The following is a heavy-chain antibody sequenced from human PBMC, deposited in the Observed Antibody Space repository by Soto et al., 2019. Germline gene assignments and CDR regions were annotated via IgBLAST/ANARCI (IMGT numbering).Heavy chain of an antibody. J-gene: IGHJ6*02. Sequence: RASVKVSCKASGYTFTSYYMHWVRQAPGQGLEWMGIINPSGGSTSYAQKFQGRVTMTRDTSTSTVYMELSSLRSEDTAVYYCARELAAAGTHYYGMDVWSQGTTVTVSS. V-gene: IGHV1-46*01. D-gene: IGHD6-13*01. CDR2: INPSGGST. CDR1: GYTFTSYY. CDR3: ARELAAAGTHYYGMDV.